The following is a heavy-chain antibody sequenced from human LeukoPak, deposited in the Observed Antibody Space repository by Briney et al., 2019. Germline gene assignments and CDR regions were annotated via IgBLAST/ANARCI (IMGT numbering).Heavy chain of an antibody. J-gene: IGHJ4*02. D-gene: IGHD6-19*01. CDR3: AKDHSGYSSGWPLGY. CDR2: ISGSGGST. Sequence: GGSLRLSCAASGFTFCSYAMSWVRQAPGKGLEWVSAISGSGGSTYYADSVKGRFTISRDNSKNTLYLQMNSLRAEDTAVYYCAKDHSGYSSGWPLGYWGQGTLVTVSS. CDR1: GFTFCSYA. V-gene: IGHV3-23*01.